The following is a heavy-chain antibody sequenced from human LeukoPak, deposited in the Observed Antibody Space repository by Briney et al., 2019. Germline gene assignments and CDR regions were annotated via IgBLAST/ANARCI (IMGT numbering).Heavy chain of an antibody. CDR2: ISGSGDST. CDR3: AKGGVGATWGAFDI. Sequence: PGGSLRLSCAASAFIFSNYAMSWVRQAPGKGLEWVSAISGSGDSTYYADSVKGRFTFSRDNSKSTLYLQMNSLRAEDTAVYYCAKGGVGATWGAFDIWGQGTMVTVSS. V-gene: IGHV3-23*01. J-gene: IGHJ3*02. CDR1: AFIFSNYA. D-gene: IGHD1-26*01.